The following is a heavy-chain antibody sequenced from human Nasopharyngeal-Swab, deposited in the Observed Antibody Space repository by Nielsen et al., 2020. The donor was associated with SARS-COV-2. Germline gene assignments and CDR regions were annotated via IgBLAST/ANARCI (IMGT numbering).Heavy chain of an antibody. Sequence: GGSLRLSCAASGFTFSSYGMHWVRQAPGKGLEWVAFIRYDGFNQHYADSVKGRFTISRDSFKNTLYLQLNSLRAEDTAVYYCAKGDQGYCSGGSCYYFDYWGQGTLVTVSS. CDR1: GFTFSSYG. V-gene: IGHV3-30*02. J-gene: IGHJ4*02. CDR3: AKGDQGYCSGGSCYYFDY. D-gene: IGHD2-15*01. CDR2: IRYDGFNQ.